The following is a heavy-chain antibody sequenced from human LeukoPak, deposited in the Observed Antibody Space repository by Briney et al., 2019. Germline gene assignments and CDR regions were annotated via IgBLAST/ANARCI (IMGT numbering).Heavy chain of an antibody. CDR2: IYYSGSI. Sequence: SETLSLICTVSGGSISSYYWSWIRQPPGKGLEWIGYIYYSGSINYNPSLKSRVTISVDTSKNQFSLKVSSVTAVDTAVYYCARGNWYLDYWGQGTLVTVSS. D-gene: IGHD1-1*01. CDR1: GGSISSYY. J-gene: IGHJ4*02. V-gene: IGHV4-59*01. CDR3: ARGNWYLDY.